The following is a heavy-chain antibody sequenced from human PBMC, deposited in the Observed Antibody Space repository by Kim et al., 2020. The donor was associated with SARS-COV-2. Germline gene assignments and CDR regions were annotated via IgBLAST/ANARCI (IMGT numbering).Heavy chain of an antibody. J-gene: IGHJ4*02. D-gene: IGHD3-9*01. V-gene: IGHV3-48*03. CDR2: I. CDR3: ARGGLVYYFDC. Sequence: IDYADSVKGRFTISRDNAKNSLYLQMNSLRAEDTAVYYCARGGLVYYFDCWGQGTLVTVSS.